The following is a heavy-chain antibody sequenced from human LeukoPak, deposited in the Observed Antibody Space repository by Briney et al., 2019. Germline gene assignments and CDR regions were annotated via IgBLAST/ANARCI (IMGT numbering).Heavy chain of an antibody. J-gene: IGHJ3*02. V-gene: IGHV4-59*01. CDR1: GGSISSYY. CDR3: ARVGITMIVGGGAFDI. D-gene: IGHD3-22*01. CDR2: IYYSGST. Sequence: SETLSLTCAVSGGSISSYYWSWIRQPPGKGLEWMGYIYYSGSTNYNPSLKSRVTISVDTSKNQFSLKLSSVTAADTAVYYCARVGITMIVGGGAFDIWGQGTMVTVSS.